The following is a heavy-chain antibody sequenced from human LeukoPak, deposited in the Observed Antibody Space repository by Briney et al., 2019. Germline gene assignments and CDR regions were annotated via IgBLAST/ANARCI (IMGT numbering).Heavy chain of an antibody. J-gene: IGHJ4*02. D-gene: IGHD1-14*01. CDR1: GFTFGDYA. CDR3: ARSSLNRVNDY. CDR2: IYHSGST. V-gene: IGHV4-38-2*02. Sequence: PGGSLRLSCTASGFTFGDYAMSWVRRPPGKGLEWVGSIYHSGSTYYNPSLKSRVTISVDTSKNQFSLKLSSVTAADTAVYYCARSSLNRVNDYWGQGTLVTVSS.